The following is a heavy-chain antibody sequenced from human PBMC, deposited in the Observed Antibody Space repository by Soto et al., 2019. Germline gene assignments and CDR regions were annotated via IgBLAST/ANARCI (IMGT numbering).Heavy chain of an antibody. J-gene: IGHJ5*02. V-gene: IGHV4-61*01. D-gene: IGHD3-9*01. Sequence: SETLSLTCTVSGVPLSSGSYYWSWIRQSPGQGLQWIGYIYYSCTTKYNPSLKGRVSISVDTSKNLFSLRLTSLSAADTAVYYCGRAVSPSFDLSGAFHPWGEGTLATAS. CDR2: IYYSCTT. CDR1: GVPLSSGSYY. CDR3: GRAVSPSFDLSGAFHP.